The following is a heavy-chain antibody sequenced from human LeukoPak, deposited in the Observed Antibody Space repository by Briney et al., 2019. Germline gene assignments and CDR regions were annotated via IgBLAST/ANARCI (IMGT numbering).Heavy chain of an antibody. V-gene: IGHV4-59*08. CDR2: MYYSGST. Sequence: PSETLSLTCTVSGGSISSYYWSWIRQPPGKGLEWIGYMYYSGSTNYNPSLKSRVTISVDTSKNQFSLKLSSVTAADTAVYYCARRVTSNWFDHWGQGTLVTVSS. CDR3: ARRVTSNWFDH. D-gene: IGHD2-21*02. J-gene: IGHJ5*02. CDR1: GGSISSYY.